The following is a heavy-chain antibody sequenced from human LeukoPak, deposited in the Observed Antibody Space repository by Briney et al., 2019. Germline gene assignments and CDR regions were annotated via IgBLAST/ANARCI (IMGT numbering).Heavy chain of an antibody. V-gene: IGHV4-59*01. CDR1: GGSISSYY. Sequence: SETLSVTRTVSGGSISSYYWSWIRQPPGKGLEWIGYIYYSGSTNYNPSLKSRVTISVDTSKNQFSLKLSSVTAADTAVYYCARSSRGLALEFDYWGQGNLVTVSS. D-gene: IGHD1-1*01. CDR3: ARSSRGLALEFDY. CDR2: IYYSGST. J-gene: IGHJ4*02.